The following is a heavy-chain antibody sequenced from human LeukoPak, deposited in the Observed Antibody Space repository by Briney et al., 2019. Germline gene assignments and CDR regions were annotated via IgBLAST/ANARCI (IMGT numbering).Heavy chain of an antibody. CDR2: ISSSSSYI. Sequence: GGSLRLSCAASGFTFSGYSMNWVRQAPGKGLEWVSSISSSSSYIYYADSVKGRFTISRDNAKNSLYLQMNSLRADDTAVYYRARGSFCGGDCYLGFDYWGQGTLVTVSS. J-gene: IGHJ4*02. V-gene: IGHV3-21*01. CDR3: ARGSFCGGDCYLGFDY. CDR1: GFTFSGYS. D-gene: IGHD2-21*01.